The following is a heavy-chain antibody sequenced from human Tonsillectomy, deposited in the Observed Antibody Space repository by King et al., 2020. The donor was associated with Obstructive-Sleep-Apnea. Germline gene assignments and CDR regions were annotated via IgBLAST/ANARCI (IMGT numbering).Heavy chain of an antibody. CDR3: AREHSGQKADY. J-gene: IGHJ4*02. CDR1: GDSVNSNNYY. V-gene: IGHV4-39*07. CDR2: SYYSGST. D-gene: IGHD5-12*01. Sequence: QLQESGPGLVKPSETLSLTCTVSGDSVNSNNYYLGWIRQPPGKGLGWIGSSYYSGSTFYNPSLKSRVTISLDTSKNQFSLKLSSVTAADTAIYYCAREHSGQKADYWGQGTLVTVSS.